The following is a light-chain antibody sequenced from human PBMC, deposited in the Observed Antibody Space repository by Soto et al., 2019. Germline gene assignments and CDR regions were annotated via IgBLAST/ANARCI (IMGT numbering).Light chain of an antibody. CDR1: QDIAIY. V-gene: IGKV1-9*01. J-gene: IGKJ1*01. Sequence: DIQMTQSPSTLSGSVGDRVTITCRASQDIAIYLAWYQQKPGEAPKLLIYAASTLYGGVPSRFSGSGSGTEFTLTISSLQPDDFATYYCQQYNSYPTFGQGTKVDIK. CDR2: AAS. CDR3: QQYNSYPT.